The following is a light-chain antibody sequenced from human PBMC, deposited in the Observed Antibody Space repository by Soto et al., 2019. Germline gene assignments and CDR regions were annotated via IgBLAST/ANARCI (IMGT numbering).Light chain of an antibody. CDR3: QHYVTSRT. CDR1: QSVSSSY. Sequence: EIVLTQSPGTLSLSPGERATLSCRASQSVSSSYLTWYQQKPGQAPRLIIYGASSKATGRPDRFSGSGSGTDFTLSISRLELVDVAVYYRQHYVTSRTLGRGTKVDIK. CDR2: GAS. V-gene: IGKV3-20*01. J-gene: IGKJ1*01.